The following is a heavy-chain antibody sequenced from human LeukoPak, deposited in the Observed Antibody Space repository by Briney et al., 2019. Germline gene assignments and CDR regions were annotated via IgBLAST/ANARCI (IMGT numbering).Heavy chain of an antibody. CDR3: RSGWPSRNVAFDI. CDR1: GYTFTNYA. CDR2: INTNTGNP. J-gene: IGHJ3*02. D-gene: IGHD6-19*01. V-gene: IGHV7-4-1*02. Sequence: ASVKVSCKASGYTFTNYAMNWVRQAPGQGLEWMGWINTNTGNPTYAQGFTGRFVFSLDTSVSTAYLQISSLKAEDTAVYYCRSGWPSRNVAFDIWGQGTMVTVSS.